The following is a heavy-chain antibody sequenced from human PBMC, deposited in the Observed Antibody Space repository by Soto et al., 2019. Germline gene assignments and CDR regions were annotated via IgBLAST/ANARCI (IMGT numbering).Heavy chain of an antibody. J-gene: IGHJ6*03. CDR1: GFTFSSYS. Sequence: EVQLVESGGGLVKPGGSLRLSCAASGFTFSSYSMNWVRQAPGKGLEWVSSISSSSSYIYYADSVKGRFTISRDNAKNSLYLQMNSLRAEDTAVYYCARNGLFRPDYYYMDVWGKGTTVTVSS. V-gene: IGHV3-21*01. CDR2: ISSSSSYI. CDR3: ARNGLFRPDYYYMDV. D-gene: IGHD1-1*01.